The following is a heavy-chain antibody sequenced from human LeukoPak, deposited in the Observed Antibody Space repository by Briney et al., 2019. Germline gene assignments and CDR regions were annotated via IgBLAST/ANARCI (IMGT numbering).Heavy chain of an antibody. D-gene: IGHD1-26*01. CDR1: GNTFTGYY. J-gene: IGHJ4*02. CDR3: ARDLSGSYWGGFDY. V-gene: IGHV1-2*02. Sequence: GASVKVSCKASGNTFTGYYMHWVRQAPGQGLEWMGWINPNSGGTNYAQKFQGRVTMTRDTSISTAYMELSSLSSDDTAVYYCARDLSGSYWGGFDYWGLGTLVTVSS. CDR2: INPNSGGT.